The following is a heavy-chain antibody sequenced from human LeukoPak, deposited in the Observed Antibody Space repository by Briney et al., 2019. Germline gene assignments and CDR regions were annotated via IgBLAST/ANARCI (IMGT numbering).Heavy chain of an antibody. J-gene: IGHJ5*02. Sequence: GALRLSCAASGFTFSSYWMSWVRQGPGKGLEWVANIKQDGSVRYYVDSVKGRFTISRDNAKNSLYLQMNSLRAEDTAVYYCVRPPLTTEVNWFDPWGQGTLVTVSS. V-gene: IGHV3-7*01. D-gene: IGHD4-23*01. CDR3: VRPPLTTEVNWFDP. CDR1: GFTFSSYW. CDR2: IKQDGSVR.